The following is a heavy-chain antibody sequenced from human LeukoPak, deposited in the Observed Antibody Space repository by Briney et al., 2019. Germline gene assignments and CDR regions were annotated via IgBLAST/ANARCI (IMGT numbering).Heavy chain of an antibody. CDR2: IYYSGST. D-gene: IGHD2-15*01. Sequence: SETLPLTCTVSGGSISSSSYYWGWIRQPPGKGLEWIGSIYYSGSTYYNPSLKSRVTISVDTSKNQFSLKLSSVTAADTAVYYCARHPGGSFTLFDYWGQGTLVTVSS. J-gene: IGHJ4*02. CDR1: GGSISSSSYY. V-gene: IGHV4-39*01. CDR3: ARHPGGSFTLFDY.